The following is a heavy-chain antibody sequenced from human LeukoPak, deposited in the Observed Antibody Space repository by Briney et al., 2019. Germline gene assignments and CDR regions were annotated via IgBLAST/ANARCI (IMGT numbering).Heavy chain of an antibody. V-gene: IGHV4-34*01. CDR1: GGSFSGY. CDR3: ARRSHYSGWYV. Sequence: PSDTLFLTCDVYGGSFSGYWSWIRQPPGEGLEWIVEINQTGSTNYNPSLKSQVTISVDTSKNQFSVKLTSVTAADTAVYYCARRSHYSGWYVWGQGTLVTVSS. D-gene: IGHD6-19*01. J-gene: IGHJ1*01. CDR2: INQTGST.